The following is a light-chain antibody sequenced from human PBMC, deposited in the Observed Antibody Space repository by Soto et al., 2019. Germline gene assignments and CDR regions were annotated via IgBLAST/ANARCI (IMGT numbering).Light chain of an antibody. V-gene: IGLV2-14*01. Sequence: QSALTQPASVSGSPGQSITISCTGTSSDVGGYNYVSWYQQHPGKAPKLMIYDVNNRPSGVSNRFSGSKSGNTASLTISGLQAEDEADYYCCSYTSSSVYVFGTGTKLTVL. CDR1: SSDVGGYNY. CDR2: DVN. CDR3: CSYTSSSVYV. J-gene: IGLJ1*01.